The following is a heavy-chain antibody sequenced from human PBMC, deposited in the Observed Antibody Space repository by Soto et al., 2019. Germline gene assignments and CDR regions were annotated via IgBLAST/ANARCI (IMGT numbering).Heavy chain of an antibody. D-gene: IGHD6-13*01. CDR2: INPNSGGT. CDR3: ARDRLYSSSWYGGAPYYYYGMDV. CDR1: GYTFTGYY. Sequence: QVQLVQSGAEVKKPGASVKVSCKASGYTFTGYYMHWVRQAPGQGLEWMGWINPNSGGTNYAQKFQGWVTMTRDTSISTAYMELSRLRSDDTAVYYCARDRLYSSSWYGGAPYYYYGMDVWGQGTTVTVSS. V-gene: IGHV1-2*04. J-gene: IGHJ6*02.